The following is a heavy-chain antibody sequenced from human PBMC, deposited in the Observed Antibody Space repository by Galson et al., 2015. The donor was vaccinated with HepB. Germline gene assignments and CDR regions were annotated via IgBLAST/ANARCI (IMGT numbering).Heavy chain of an antibody. Sequence: SLRLSCAASGFTFSTYTMNWVRQAPGRGLEWVSSISSGSTYIFYADLVKGRFTTSRDNAKNSVYLQMNSLRADDTAVYYCATSGDYFSFWGQGTLVTVSS. V-gene: IGHV3-21*06. CDR1: GFTFSTYT. CDR2: ISSGSTYI. CDR3: ATSGDYFSF. D-gene: IGHD1-26*01. J-gene: IGHJ4*02.